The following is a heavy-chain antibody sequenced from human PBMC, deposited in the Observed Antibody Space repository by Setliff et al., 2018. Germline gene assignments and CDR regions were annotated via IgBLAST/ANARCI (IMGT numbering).Heavy chain of an antibody. CDR2: IYPGDSDT. Sequence: PGESLKISCKGSGYSFTSYWIGWVRQMPGKGLEWMGIIYPGDSDTRYSPSFQGQVTISADKSISTAYLQWSSLKASDTAMYYCARRPYSSSFLSPFVGNWFDPWGQGTLVTVS. D-gene: IGHD6-13*01. CDR3: ARRPYSSSFLSPFVGNWFDP. J-gene: IGHJ5*02. CDR1: GYSFTSYW. V-gene: IGHV5-51*01.